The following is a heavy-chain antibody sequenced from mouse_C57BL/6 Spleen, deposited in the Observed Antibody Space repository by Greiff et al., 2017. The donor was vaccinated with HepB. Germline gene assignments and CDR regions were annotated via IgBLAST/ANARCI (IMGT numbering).Heavy chain of an antibody. CDR2: IYPRSGNT. CDR3: ARGGGSYYFDY. CDR1: GYTFTSYG. V-gene: IGHV1-81*01. J-gene: IGHJ2*01. Sequence: VKLMESGAELARPGASVKLSCKASGYTFTSYGISWVKQRTGQGLEWIGEIYPRSGNTYYNEKFKGKATLTADKSSSTAYMELRSLTSEDSAVYFCARGGGSYYFDYWGQGTTLTVSS.